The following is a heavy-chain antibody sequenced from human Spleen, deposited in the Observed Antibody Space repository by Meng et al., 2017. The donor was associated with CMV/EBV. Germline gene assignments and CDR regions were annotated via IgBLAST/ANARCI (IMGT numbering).Heavy chain of an antibody. Sequence: GESLKISCAASGFTFSDYYMSWIRQAPGKGLEWVSYISTTGSTIYYADSVKGRFTISRDNAKNSLYLQMNSLRAEDTAVYYCARERRIVVVPAATSYYYGMDVWGQGTTVTVSS. D-gene: IGHD2-2*01. V-gene: IGHV3-11*04. CDR1: GFTFSDYY. J-gene: IGHJ6*02. CDR2: ISTTGSTI. CDR3: ARERRIVVVPAATSYYYGMDV.